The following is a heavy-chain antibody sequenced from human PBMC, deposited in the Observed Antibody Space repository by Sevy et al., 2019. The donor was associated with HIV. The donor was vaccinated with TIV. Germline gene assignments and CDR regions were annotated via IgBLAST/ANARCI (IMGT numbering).Heavy chain of an antibody. CDR2: IYYSGST. V-gene: IGHV4-59*01. Sequence: SETLSLTCTVSGGTISSYYWSWIRQPPGKGLEWIGYIYYSGSTNYNPPLKSRVTISVDMYKNQFSLKLSSVTAADTAVYYCARGQVGGYSYGFFDYWGQGTLVTVSS. CDR1: GGTISSYY. D-gene: IGHD5-18*01. J-gene: IGHJ4*02. CDR3: ARGQVGGYSYGFFDY.